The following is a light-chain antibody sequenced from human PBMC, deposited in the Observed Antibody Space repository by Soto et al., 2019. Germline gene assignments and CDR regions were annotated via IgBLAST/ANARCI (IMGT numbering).Light chain of an antibody. J-gene: IGKJ4*01. Sequence: IQLTQSPSSLSASVGDRVTITCRASQGISSYLAWYQQKPGKAPKLLIYAASTLQSGVPSRFSGSGSGTDFTHTISSLQPEDFATYYCLQLSTYPLTFGGGTKVEIK. V-gene: IGKV1-9*01. CDR3: LQLSTYPLT. CDR1: QGISSY. CDR2: AAS.